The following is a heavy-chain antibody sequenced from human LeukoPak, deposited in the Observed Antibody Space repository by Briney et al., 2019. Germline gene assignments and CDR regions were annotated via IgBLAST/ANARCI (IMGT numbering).Heavy chain of an antibody. D-gene: IGHD6-19*01. CDR2: ISGSGVST. Sequence: GGFLRLSCAASGFPFSSYAMTWVRQAPGRGLEWVSGISGSGVSTEYADSVKGRFAISRDNSKNTMFLQMNSLRVEDTALYYCARDWDRSGWSTFDPWGQGTLVTVSS. CDR3: ARDWDRSGWSTFDP. J-gene: IGHJ5*02. CDR1: GFPFSSYA. V-gene: IGHV3-23*01.